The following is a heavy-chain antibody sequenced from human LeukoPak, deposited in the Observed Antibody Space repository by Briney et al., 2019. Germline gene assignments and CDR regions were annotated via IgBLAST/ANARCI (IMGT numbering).Heavy chain of an antibody. V-gene: IGHV3-48*01. D-gene: IGHD1-1*01. Sequence: GGSLRLSCTASGFTFSTYSMNWVRQAPGRGLEWVSYISGSSSSSDGGARQYADSVKGRFTISRDNDKNSLYLQMSSLRVEDTAVYCCARPRTAWSSHWYFEVWGRGTLVTVSS. J-gene: IGHJ2*01. CDR1: GFTFSTYS. CDR3: ARPRTAWSSHWYFEV. CDR2: ISGSSSSSDGGAR.